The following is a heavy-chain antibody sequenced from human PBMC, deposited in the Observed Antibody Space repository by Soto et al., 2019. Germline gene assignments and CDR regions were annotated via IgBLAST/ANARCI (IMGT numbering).Heavy chain of an antibody. V-gene: IGHV4-59*08. J-gene: IGHJ4*02. Sequence: SETLSLTCTVSGGSISSYYWSWIRQPPGKGLEWIGYIYYSGSTNYNPSLKSRVTISVDTSKNQFSLKLSSVTAADTAVYYCASSFYGSGSYYVGTFAYWGQGTLVTVSS. CDR2: IYYSGST. D-gene: IGHD3-10*01. CDR3: ASSFYGSGSYYVGTFAY. CDR1: GGSISSYY.